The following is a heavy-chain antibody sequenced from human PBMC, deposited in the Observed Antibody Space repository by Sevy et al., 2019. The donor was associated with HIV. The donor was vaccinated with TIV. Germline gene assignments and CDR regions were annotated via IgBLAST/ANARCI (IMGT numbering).Heavy chain of an antibody. D-gene: IGHD5-18*01. V-gene: IGHV3-48*02. CDR3: AGARGYSSLYGLVV. CDR1: GFTFNTYS. J-gene: IGHJ6*02. Sequence: GGSLRLSCAASGFTFNTYSVNWVRQAPGKGLEWVSYISSSGSTIYYADSVKGRFTISRDNAKNSLYLQMNSLRDEDTAVYFCAGARGYSSLYGLVVWGQGTTVTDSS. CDR2: ISSSGSTI.